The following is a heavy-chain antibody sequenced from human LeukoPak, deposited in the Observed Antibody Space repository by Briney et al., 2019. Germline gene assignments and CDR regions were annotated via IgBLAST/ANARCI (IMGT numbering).Heavy chain of an antibody. J-gene: IGHJ3*01. Sequence: PGGSLRLSCVVSGFTFSTSNMNWVRQAPGKGLEWVSYITLSSTTIYYADSVKGRFTISRDNAQNSLYLQMHSLRAEDTAVYYCARESPYSGSWSAFDLWGQGTMVTVSS. CDR1: GFTFSTSN. CDR2: ITLSSTTI. D-gene: IGHD1-26*01. V-gene: IGHV3-48*01. CDR3: ARESPYSGSWSAFDL.